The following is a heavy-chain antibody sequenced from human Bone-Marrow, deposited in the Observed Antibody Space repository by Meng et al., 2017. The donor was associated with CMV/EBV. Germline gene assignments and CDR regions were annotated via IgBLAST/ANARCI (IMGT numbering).Heavy chain of an antibody. CDR2: IYSGGSST. CDR1: GFTFTTYA. D-gene: IGHD1-14*01. V-gene: IGHV3-23*03. J-gene: IGHJ4*02. CDR3: AKFGTASEHY. Sequence: GGSLRLSCAASGFTFTTYAMSWVRQAPGKGLKWVSVIYSGGSSTYYADSVKGRFTISRDNSKNTLYLQMNSLRAEDTAVYYCAKFGTASEHYWGQGTLVTVSS.